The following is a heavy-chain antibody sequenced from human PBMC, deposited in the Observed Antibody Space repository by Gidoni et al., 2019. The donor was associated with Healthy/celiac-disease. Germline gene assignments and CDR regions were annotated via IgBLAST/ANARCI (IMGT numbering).Heavy chain of an antibody. CDR1: GSTFSSYS. J-gene: IGHJ3*02. D-gene: IGHD3-22*01. CDR2: ISSSSRYI. CDR3: ARDGGDYYDSSGYETLDAFDI. V-gene: IGHV3-21*01. Sequence: EVQLVESGGGLVKPGGSLRLSCAASGSTFSSYSMNGVRQAPGKGLEWVSSISSSSRYIYYADLVKRRFTISRDNDKNSLYPQKNSLRAEDTAVYYCARDGGDYYDSSGYETLDAFDIWGQGTMVTVSS.